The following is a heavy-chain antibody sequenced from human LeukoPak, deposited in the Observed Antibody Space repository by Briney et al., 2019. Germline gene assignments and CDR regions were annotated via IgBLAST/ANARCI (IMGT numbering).Heavy chain of an antibody. CDR3: ARDEVNIVVPAAILRNPGY. Sequence: SETLSLTCTVSGGSISSYYWSWIRQPPGKGLEWIGYIYYSGSTNYNPSLKSRVTISVDTSKNQFSLKLSSVTAADTAVYYCARDEVNIVVPAAILRNPGYWGQGTLVTVSS. CDR1: GGSISSYY. CDR2: IYYSGST. D-gene: IGHD2-2*02. J-gene: IGHJ4*02. V-gene: IGHV4-59*01.